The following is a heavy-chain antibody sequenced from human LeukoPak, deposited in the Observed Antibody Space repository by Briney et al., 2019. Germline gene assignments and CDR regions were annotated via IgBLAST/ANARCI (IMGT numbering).Heavy chain of an antibody. CDR3: WRGIFCRDY. CDR2: ISSSSSSI. D-gene: IGHD3-9*01. V-gene: IGHV3-21*01. CDR1: GFTFSSYS. Sequence: GGSLRLSCAASGFTFSSYSMNWVRQAPGKGLEWVSSISSSSSSIYYADSVKRRFTIFIDNAKNSPYLQMNRMRADDTAEYYCWRGIFCRDYWGQGTLVTVSS. J-gene: IGHJ4*02.